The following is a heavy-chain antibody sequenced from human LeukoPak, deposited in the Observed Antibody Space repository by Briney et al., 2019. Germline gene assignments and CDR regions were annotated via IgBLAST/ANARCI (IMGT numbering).Heavy chain of an antibody. CDR1: GYTFTSYG. Sequence: GASVKVSCKASGYTFTSYGISWVRQAPGQGLEWMGWISAYNGNTNYAQKLQGRVTMTRDTSTSTAYMELRSLRSDDTAVYYCAGVLRYFDWLLGDYYYYMDVWGKGTTVTISS. V-gene: IGHV1-18*01. CDR3: AGVLRYFDWLLGDYYYYMDV. D-gene: IGHD3-9*01. J-gene: IGHJ6*03. CDR2: ISAYNGNT.